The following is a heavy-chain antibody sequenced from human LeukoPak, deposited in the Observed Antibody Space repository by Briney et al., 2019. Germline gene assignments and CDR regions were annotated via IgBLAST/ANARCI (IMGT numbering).Heavy chain of an antibody. CDR3: ARGAIHYYYYYMDV. Sequence: SETLSLTCAVYGGSFSVYYWSWIREPPGKGLEWIGEINHSGSTNYNPSLKSRVTISVDTSNNQFSLKLSSVTAADTAVYYCARGAIHYYYYYMDVWGKGTTVTVSS. V-gene: IGHV4-34*01. CDR2: INHSGST. J-gene: IGHJ6*03. CDR1: GGSFSVYY.